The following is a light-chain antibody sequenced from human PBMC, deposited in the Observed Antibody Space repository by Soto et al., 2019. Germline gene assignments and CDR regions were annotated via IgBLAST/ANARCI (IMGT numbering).Light chain of an antibody. CDR2: EAN. Sequence: QSALTQPASVSGSPGQSITISCTGTNSDFVIYNLVSWHQQHPGKAPKLLIYEANKRPSGVSSRFSGSKSGNTASLTISGVQAEDEADYYCFSYAGSGTYVFGTGTKLTVL. V-gene: IGLV2-23*01. CDR3: FSYAGSGTYV. CDR1: NSDFVIYNL. J-gene: IGLJ1*01.